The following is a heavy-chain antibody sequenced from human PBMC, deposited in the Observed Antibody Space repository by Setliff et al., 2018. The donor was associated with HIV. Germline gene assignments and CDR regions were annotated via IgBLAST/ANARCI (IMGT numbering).Heavy chain of an antibody. Sequence: SETLSLTCTVSGGSINNYYWSWIRQSPGKGLVWIAHIYYNGNTDYNPSLKSRLSISVDTSKNQFSLHLTSATAADTAIYYCGRESPAMEGWGDYFDYWGQGKLVTVSS. CDR2: IYYNGNT. CDR1: GGSINNYY. CDR3: GRESPAMEGWGDYFDY. J-gene: IGHJ4*02. V-gene: IGHV4-59*01. D-gene: IGHD5-18*01.